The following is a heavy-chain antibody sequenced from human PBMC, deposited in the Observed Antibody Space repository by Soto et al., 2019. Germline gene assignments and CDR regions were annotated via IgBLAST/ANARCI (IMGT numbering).Heavy chain of an antibody. Sequence: SVKVSCKASGGIFSSYAISWVRQAPGQGLEWMGGIIPIFGTANYAQKFQGRVTITADESTSTAYMELSSLRSEDTAVYYCARRRNCSGGSCYYYYGMDVWGQGTTVTVSS. J-gene: IGHJ6*02. CDR2: IIPIFGTA. V-gene: IGHV1-69*13. CDR3: ARRRNCSGGSCYYYYGMDV. CDR1: GGIFSSYA. D-gene: IGHD2-15*01.